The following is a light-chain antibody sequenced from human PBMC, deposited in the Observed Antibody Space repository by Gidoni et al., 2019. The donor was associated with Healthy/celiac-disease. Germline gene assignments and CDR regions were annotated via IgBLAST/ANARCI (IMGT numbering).Light chain of an antibody. CDR3: QQYGSSPWT. Sequence: EIVLTQSPGTLSLSPGESATLPCRASQSVSSSYLAWYQQKPGQAPRLLIYAASSRATGIPDRFSGSGSGTDFTLTISRLEPEDFAVYYCQQYGSSPWTFXQXTKVEIK. J-gene: IGKJ1*01. CDR1: QSVSSSY. CDR2: AAS. V-gene: IGKV3-20*01.